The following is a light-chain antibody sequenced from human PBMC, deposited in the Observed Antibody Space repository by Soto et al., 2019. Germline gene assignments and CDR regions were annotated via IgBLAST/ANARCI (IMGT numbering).Light chain of an antibody. J-gene: IGKJ1*01. CDR3: QQSYSTPWT. CDR2: AAS. Sequence: DIQMTQSPSSLSASVGDRVTITCRSSQAISNYVSWYQQEPRKAPRLLIYAASSLQSGVPSRFSGSGSGTDFTLTISSLQPEDFATYYCQQSYSTPWTFGQGTKVDIK. V-gene: IGKV1-39*01. CDR1: QAISNY.